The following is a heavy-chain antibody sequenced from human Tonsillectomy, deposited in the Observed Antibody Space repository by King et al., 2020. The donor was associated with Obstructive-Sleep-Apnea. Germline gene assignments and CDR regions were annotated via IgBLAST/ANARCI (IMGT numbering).Heavy chain of an antibody. CDR3: VRGGLDWPALEY. J-gene: IGHJ4*02. D-gene: IGHD3-3*01. V-gene: IGHV3-48*04. CDR1: GFTFSTYN. Sequence: VQLVESGGGLVQPGGSLRLSCAASGFTFSTYNMNWVRQAPGKGLEWGSYISSSSTTIHYADSVKGRFTISRDNAKNSLFLQMNSLTVEDTAVYYCVRGGLDWPALEYWGQGTLVTVSS. CDR2: ISSSSTTI.